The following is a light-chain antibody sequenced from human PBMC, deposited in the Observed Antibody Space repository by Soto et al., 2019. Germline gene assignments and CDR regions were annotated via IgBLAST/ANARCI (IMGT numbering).Light chain of an antibody. J-gene: IGLJ1*01. V-gene: IGLV1-40*01. Sequence: QSVLTQPPSVSGAPGQRVTISCTGSSSNIGAGYDVHWYQQLPGTAPKLLIYGNSNRPSGVLDRFSGSKSGTSASLAITWLQAEDEADYYCQSYDSSLRVFGTGTKVTVL. CDR1: SSNIGAGYD. CDR3: QSYDSSLRV. CDR2: GNS.